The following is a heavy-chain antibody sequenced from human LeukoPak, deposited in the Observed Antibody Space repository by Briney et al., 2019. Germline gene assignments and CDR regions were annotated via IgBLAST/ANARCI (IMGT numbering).Heavy chain of an antibody. Sequence: GSLRLSCAASGFTVSSNYMSWVRQAPGKGLEWVSVIYSGGSTYYADSVKGRFTISRDNSKNTLYLQTNSLRAEDTAVYYCARSMRERMVRGPPPWYFDYWGQGTLVTVST. V-gene: IGHV3-53*01. CDR1: GFTVSSNY. D-gene: IGHD3-10*01. J-gene: IGHJ4*02. CDR2: IYSGGST. CDR3: ARSMRERMVRGPPPWYFDY.